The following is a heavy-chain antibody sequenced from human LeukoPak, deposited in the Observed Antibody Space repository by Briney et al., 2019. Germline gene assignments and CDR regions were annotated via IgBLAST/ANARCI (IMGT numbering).Heavy chain of an antibody. CDR2: ISSSSSYI. J-gene: IGHJ4*02. V-gene: IGHV3-21*01. CDR3: ARVPQQLVHFDY. Sequence: GGSLRLSCAASGFTFSSYSMNWVRQAPGKGLEWVLSISSSSSYIYYADSVKGRFTISRDNAKNSLYLQMNSLRAEDTAVYYCARVPQQLVHFDYWGQGTLVTVSS. CDR1: GFTFSSYS. D-gene: IGHD6-13*01.